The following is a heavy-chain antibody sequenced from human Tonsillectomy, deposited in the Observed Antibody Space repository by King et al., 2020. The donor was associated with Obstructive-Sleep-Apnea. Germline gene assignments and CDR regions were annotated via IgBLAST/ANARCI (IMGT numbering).Heavy chain of an antibody. D-gene: IGHD3-22*01. V-gene: IGHV1-2*02. CDR3: ARAGRLYDSGSYTYYLDF. CDR1: GYTFTGYY. CDR2: INPNSGDT. J-gene: IGHJ4*02. Sequence: QLVQSGAEVKKPGASVRVSCKASGYTFTGYYMHWVRQAPGQGLEWVGWINPNSGDTNYAQNFQVRVTMTRDTSISTAYMELSSLKSDDTAVYYCARAGRLYDSGSYTYYLDFWGQGTLVTVSS.